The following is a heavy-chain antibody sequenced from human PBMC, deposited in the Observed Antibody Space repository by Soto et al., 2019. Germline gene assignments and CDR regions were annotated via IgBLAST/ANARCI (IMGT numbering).Heavy chain of an antibody. CDR1: GFTFSSYA. J-gene: IGHJ4*02. CDR2: ISGSGGST. Sequence: GGSLRLSCAASGFTFSSYAMSWVRQAPGKGLEWVSAISGSGGSTYYADSVKGRFTISRDNSRNTLYLQMNSLRAEDTAVYYCAKGWYDGSSTHNLDYWGQGTLVTVSS. V-gene: IGHV3-23*01. D-gene: IGHD1-1*01. CDR3: AKGWYDGSSTHNLDY.